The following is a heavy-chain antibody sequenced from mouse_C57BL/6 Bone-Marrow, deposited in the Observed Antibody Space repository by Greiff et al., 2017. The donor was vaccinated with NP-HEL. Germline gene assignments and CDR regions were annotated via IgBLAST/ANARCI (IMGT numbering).Heavy chain of an antibody. D-gene: IGHD3-3*01. CDR3: TRLEGPY. V-gene: IGHV1-15*01. CDR1: GYTFTDYE. CDR2: IDPETGGT. Sequence: QVQLQQSGAELVRPGASVTLSCKASGYTFTDYEMHWVKQTPVHGLEWIGAIDPETGGTAYNQKFKGKAILTADKSSITAYMELRGLTSEDSAVYYCTRLEGPYWGQGTTLTVSS. J-gene: IGHJ2*01.